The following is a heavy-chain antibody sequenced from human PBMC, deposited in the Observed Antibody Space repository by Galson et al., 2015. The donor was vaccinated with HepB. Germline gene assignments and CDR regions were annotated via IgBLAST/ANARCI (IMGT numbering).Heavy chain of an antibody. CDR2: INPNSGGT. CDR1: GYIFSGYS. CDR3: ARDIAATEGNYGLDV. D-gene: IGHD6-13*01. Sequence: SVKVSCKASGYIFSGYSMHWVRQAPGQGLEWMGWINPNSGGTNYAQKFQGRVTVTRDTSISTAYMELSSLRSDDTAVYYCARDIAATEGNYGLDVWGQGTTVTVSS. J-gene: IGHJ6*02. V-gene: IGHV1-2*02.